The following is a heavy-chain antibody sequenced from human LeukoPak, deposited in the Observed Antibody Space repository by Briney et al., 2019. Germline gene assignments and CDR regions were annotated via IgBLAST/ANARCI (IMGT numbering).Heavy chain of an antibody. CDR2: INHSGST. D-gene: IGHD3-3*01. CDR1: GGSFSGYY. J-gene: IGHJ4*02. V-gene: IGHV4-34*01. CDR3: ARGGGITIFGVVPDY. Sequence: SETLSLTCAVYGGSFSGYYWSWIRQPPGKGLEWIGEINHSGSTNYNPSLKSRVTISVDTSKNQFSLKLSSVTAADTAVYYCARGGGITIFGVVPDYWGQGTLVTVSS.